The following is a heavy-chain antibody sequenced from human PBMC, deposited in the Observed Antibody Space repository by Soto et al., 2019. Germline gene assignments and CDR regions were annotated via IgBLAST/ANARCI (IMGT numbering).Heavy chain of an antibody. V-gene: IGHV4-4*02. J-gene: IGHJ6*02. CDR2: IYHSGST. D-gene: IGHD6-13*01. CDR1: GGSISSSNW. CDR3: ARGSTSSSWSNYYSYGMDV. Sequence: QVQLQESGPGLVKPSGTLSLTCAVSGGSISSSNWWSWVRQPPGKGLEWIGEIYHSGSTNYNPSLTRRVPLSVDMRRNQFSLKLSPVTAADTAVYYCARGSTSSSWSNYYSYGMDVWGQGTTVIVSS.